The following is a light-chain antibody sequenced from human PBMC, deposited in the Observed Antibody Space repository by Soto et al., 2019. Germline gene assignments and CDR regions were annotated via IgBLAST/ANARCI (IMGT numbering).Light chain of an antibody. CDR3: SSYAGSNNVV. CDR2: EVS. V-gene: IGLV2-8*01. CDR1: SSDVGGYNY. Sequence: QSVLTQPPSASGSPGQSVTISCTGTSSDVGGYNYVSWDQQHPGKAPKLMIYEVSKRPSGVPDRFSGSKSGNPASLTVSGLQAEDEADYYCSSYAGSNNVVFGGAAKLTVL. J-gene: IGLJ2*01.